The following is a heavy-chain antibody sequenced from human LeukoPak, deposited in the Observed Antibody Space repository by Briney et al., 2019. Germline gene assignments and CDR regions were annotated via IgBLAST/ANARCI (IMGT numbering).Heavy chain of an antibody. CDR1: GFTFSSYS. Sequence: GGSLRLSCAASGFTFSSYSMDWVRQAPGKGLEWVSSISSSSSYIYYADSVKGRFTISRDNAKNSLYLQMNSLRAEDTAVYYCARDGYSFGHDFDYWGQGTLVTVSS. CDR3: ARDGYSFGHDFDY. D-gene: IGHD5-18*01. J-gene: IGHJ4*02. CDR2: ISSSSSYI. V-gene: IGHV3-21*01.